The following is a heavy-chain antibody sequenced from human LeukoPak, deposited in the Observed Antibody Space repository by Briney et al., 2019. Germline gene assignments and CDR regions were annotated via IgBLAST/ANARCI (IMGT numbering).Heavy chain of an antibody. Sequence: GGSLRLSCAASGFTFSSYGMHWVRQAPGKGLEWVAFIRSDGNNKFYADSLKGRFTVSRDNSRNNVYLQMSSLRIEDTAVYYCARDTGDYYDSSGYYYAGWFDPWGQGTLVTVSS. CDR1: GFTFSSYG. J-gene: IGHJ5*02. V-gene: IGHV3-30*02. CDR2: IRSDGNNK. D-gene: IGHD3-22*01. CDR3: ARDTGDYYDSSGYYYAGWFDP.